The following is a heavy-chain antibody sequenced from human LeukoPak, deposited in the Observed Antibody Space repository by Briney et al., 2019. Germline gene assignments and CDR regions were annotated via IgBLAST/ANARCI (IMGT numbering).Heavy chain of an antibody. CDR3: ARGRAAAVTNWFDP. CDR1: GGSISSYY. Sequence: PSETLSLTCTVSGGSISSYYWSWIRQPAGKGLEWIGRIYTSGSTNYNPSLKSRVTMSVDTSKNQFSLKLSSVTAADTAVYYCARGRAAAVTNWFDPWGQGTLVTVSS. V-gene: IGHV4-4*07. CDR2: IYTSGST. J-gene: IGHJ5*02. D-gene: IGHD6-13*01.